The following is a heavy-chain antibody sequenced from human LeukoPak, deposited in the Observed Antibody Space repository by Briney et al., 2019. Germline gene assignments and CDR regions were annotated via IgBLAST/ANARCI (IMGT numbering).Heavy chain of an antibody. CDR3: ARDSTANTYYYDSSAIDY. V-gene: IGHV1-18*01. D-gene: IGHD3-22*01. J-gene: IGHJ4*02. Sequence: GASVKVSCKASGYTFTSYGISWVRQAPGQGLEWMGWISAYNGNTNYAQKLQGRVTMTTDTSTSTAYMELRSLRSDDTAVYYCARDSTANTYYYDSSAIDYWGQGTLVTVSS. CDR2: ISAYNGNT. CDR1: GYTFTSYG.